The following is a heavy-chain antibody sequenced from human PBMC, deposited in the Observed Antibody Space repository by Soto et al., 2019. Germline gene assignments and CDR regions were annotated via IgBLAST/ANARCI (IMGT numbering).Heavy chain of an antibody. Sequence: ASVKVSCKASGYGFASYGISWVRQAPGQGLEWMGWINPNSGGTNYAQKFQGWVTMTRDTSISTAYMELSRLRSDDTAVYYCARTPVGAAAGFDYWGQGTLVTVSS. CDR1: GYGFASYG. V-gene: IGHV1-2*04. CDR3: ARTPVGAAAGFDY. D-gene: IGHD6-13*01. CDR2: INPNSGGT. J-gene: IGHJ4*02.